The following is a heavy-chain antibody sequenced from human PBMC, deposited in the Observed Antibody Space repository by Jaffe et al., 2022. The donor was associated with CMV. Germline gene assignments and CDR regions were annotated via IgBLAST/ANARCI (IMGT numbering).Heavy chain of an antibody. Sequence: EVQLVESGGGLVQPGRSLRLSCAASGFTFDDYAMHWVRQAPGKGLEWVSGISWNSGSIGYADSVKGRFTISRDNAKNSLYLQMNSLRAEDTALYYCAKDRGLERRKTYFDYWGQGTLVTVSS. CDR3: AKDRGLERRKTYFDY. D-gene: IGHD1-1*01. CDR1: GFTFDDYA. J-gene: IGHJ4*02. V-gene: IGHV3-9*01. CDR2: ISWNSGSI.